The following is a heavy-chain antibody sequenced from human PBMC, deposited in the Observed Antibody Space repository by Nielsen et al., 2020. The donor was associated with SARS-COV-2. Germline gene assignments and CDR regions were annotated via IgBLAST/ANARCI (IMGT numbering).Heavy chain of an antibody. CDR1: GYTFTGYY. Sequence: ASVKVSCKASGYTFTGYYMHWVRQAPGQGLEWMGRINPNSGGTNYAQKFQGRVTMTRDTSISAAYMELSRLRSDDTAVYYCARDLGPWGSGSNNWFDTWGQGTLVTVSS. J-gene: IGHJ5*02. V-gene: IGHV1-2*06. CDR3: ARDLGPWGSGSNNWFDT. D-gene: IGHD3-10*01. CDR2: INPNSGGT.